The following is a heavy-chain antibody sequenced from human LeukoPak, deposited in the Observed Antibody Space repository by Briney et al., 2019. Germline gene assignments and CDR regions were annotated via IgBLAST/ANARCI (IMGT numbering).Heavy chain of an antibody. J-gene: IGHJ3*02. CDR1: GYTFTSYG. CDR2: ISAYNGNT. Sequence: ASVKVSCKASGYTFTSYGISWVRQAPGQGLEWMGWISAYNGNTNYAQKLQGRVTMTTDTSTSTAYMELRSLRSDDTAVYYCAWDSSGYYELHDAFDIWGQGTMVTVSS. V-gene: IGHV1-18*01. CDR3: AWDSSGYYELHDAFDI. D-gene: IGHD3-22*01.